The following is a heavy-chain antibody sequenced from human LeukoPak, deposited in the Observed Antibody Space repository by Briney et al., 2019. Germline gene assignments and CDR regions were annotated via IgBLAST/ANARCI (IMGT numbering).Heavy chain of an antibody. D-gene: IGHD4-23*01. Sequence: GGSLRLSCAASGFTFSTYEMNWVRQAPGKGLEWVSYISSSGSTIYYADSVKGRFTISRDNAKNSLYLQMNSLRAEDTAVYYCAGNGPKGSGYAFDIWGQGTMVTVSS. V-gene: IGHV3-48*03. CDR2: ISSSGSTI. J-gene: IGHJ3*02. CDR1: GFTFSTYE. CDR3: AGNGPKGSGYAFDI.